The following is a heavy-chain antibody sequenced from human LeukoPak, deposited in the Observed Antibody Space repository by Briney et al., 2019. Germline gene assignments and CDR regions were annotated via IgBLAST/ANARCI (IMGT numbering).Heavy chain of an antibody. D-gene: IGHD1-26*01. J-gene: IGHJ5*02. CDR1: GFTFSNYA. CDR2: ISTGGDRA. CDR3: ARGGPPKSYRNWFDP. V-gene: IGHV3-23*01. Sequence: GGSLRLSCAASGFTFSNYAMDWVRQAPGKGLEWVSAISTGGDRAYYADSVKGRFTTSRDNAKNSLYLQMNSLRAEDTAVYYCARGGPPKSYRNWFDPWGQGTLVTVSS.